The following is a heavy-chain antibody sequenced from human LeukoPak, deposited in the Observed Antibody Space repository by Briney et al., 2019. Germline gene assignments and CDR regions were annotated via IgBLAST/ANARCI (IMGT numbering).Heavy chain of an antibody. CDR2: IYYSGSN. D-gene: IGHD4-17*01. Sequence: SETLSLTSTVSGGSVPTYHWSWIRQPPGKGLEWIGYIYYSGSNNYNRSLNSRVTISLDTSKTEFSLKLRSVTAAETAVYYCARYPGASGDSYYFDYWGQGTRVTVSS. CDR3: ARYPGASGDSYYFDY. J-gene: IGHJ4*02. V-gene: IGHV4-59*02. CDR1: GGSVPTYH.